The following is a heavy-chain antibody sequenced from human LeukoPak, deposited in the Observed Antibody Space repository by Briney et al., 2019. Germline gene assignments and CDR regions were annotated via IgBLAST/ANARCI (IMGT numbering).Heavy chain of an antibody. CDR3: ARDGLPAAGNYYYYYGMDV. CDR1: GYTFTCYY. Sequence: ASVKVSCKASGYTFTCYYMHWVRQAPGQGLEWMGWINPNSGGTNYAQKFQGRVTMTRDTSISTAYMELSRLRSDDTAVYYCARDGLPAAGNYYYYYGMDVWGQGTTVTVSS. CDR2: INPNSGGT. V-gene: IGHV1-2*02. J-gene: IGHJ6*02. D-gene: IGHD6-13*01.